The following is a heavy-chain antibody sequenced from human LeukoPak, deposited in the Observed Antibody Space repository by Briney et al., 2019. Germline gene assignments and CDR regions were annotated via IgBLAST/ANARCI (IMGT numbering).Heavy chain of an antibody. Sequence: GGSLRLSCAASGFTFSSYGMSWVRQAPGKGLEWVSAISGSGASTYYADSVKGRFTISRDNSKNTLYLQMNSLRAEDTAVYYCARVTVGYCGGDCYSPTNYWGQGTLVTVSS. CDR2: ISGSGAST. CDR3: ARVTVGYCGGDCYSPTNY. V-gene: IGHV3-23*01. D-gene: IGHD2-21*02. CDR1: GFTFSSYG. J-gene: IGHJ4*02.